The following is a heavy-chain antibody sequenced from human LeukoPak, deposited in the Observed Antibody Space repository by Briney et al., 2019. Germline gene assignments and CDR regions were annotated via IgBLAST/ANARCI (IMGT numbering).Heavy chain of an antibody. CDR3: AKDPADMTAY. V-gene: IGHV3-23*01. CDR2: ISSSGGGT. CDR1: GFTFSSYA. J-gene: IGHJ4*02. D-gene: IGHD2-15*01. Sequence: GGSLRLSCAASGFTFSSYAMSWVRQAPGKGLEWVSAISSSGGGTYYADSVKGRFTISRDNSKNTLYLQMNSLRAEDTALYFCAKDPADMTAYRGQGTLVTVSS.